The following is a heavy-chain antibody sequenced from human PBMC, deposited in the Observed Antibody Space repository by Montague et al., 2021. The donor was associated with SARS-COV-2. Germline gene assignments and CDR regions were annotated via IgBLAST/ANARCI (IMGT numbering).Heavy chain of an antibody. D-gene: IGHD3-22*01. CDR1: GGSISSRNYY. Sequence: SETLSLTCSVSGGSISSRNYYWGWIRQPPGKGLEWIGSIYYSGSTYYNPCLKSRVAISVDTSKNQFSLILRSMTAADTAVFYCAREGFSSGYYETWGQGTLVTVSS. V-gene: IGHV4-39*02. CDR3: AREGFSSGYYET. J-gene: IGHJ5*01. CDR2: IYYSGST.